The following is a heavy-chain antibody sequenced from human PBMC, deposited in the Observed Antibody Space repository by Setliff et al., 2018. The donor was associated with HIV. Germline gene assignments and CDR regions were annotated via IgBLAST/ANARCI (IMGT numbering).Heavy chain of an antibody. CDR1: GYTFTGYY. D-gene: IGHD2-2*01. CDR3: ARGSTAVNYYYYYIDV. Sequence: ASVKVSCRASGYTFTGYYMHWVRQAPGQGLEWMGRINPNSGDTNYAQKFKGRVTMTRDTSISTAYMEVTRLRSDDTAVYYCARGSTAVNYYYYYIDVWGKGTTVTVSS. V-gene: IGHV1-2*06. CDR2: INPNSGDT. J-gene: IGHJ6*03.